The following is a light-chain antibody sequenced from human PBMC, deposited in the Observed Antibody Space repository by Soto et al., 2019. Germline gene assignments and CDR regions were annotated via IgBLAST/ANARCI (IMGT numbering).Light chain of an antibody. V-gene: IGLV2-23*03. CDR3: CSYAGSSTFV. J-gene: IGLJ2*01. CDR2: EGS. CDR1: SSDVGSYNL. Sequence: QSVLTQPASVSGSPGQSITISCPGTSSDVGSYNLVSWYQQHPGKAPKLMIYEGSKRPSGVSNRFSGSKSGNTASLTISGLQAEDEADYYCCSYAGSSTFVFGGGTKLTVL.